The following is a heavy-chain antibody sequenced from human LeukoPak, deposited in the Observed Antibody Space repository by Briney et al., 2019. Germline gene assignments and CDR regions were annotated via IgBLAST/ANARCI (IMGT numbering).Heavy chain of an antibody. CDR1: GDSITSGGYY. Sequence: SETLSLTCTVSGDSITSGGYYCSWIRQRPGKGLEWIGYIYKTGSTYYNPSLKSRVTMSVDTSRNQFSLKLNSVTAADTAVYYCARDVLRWGQGTLVTVSS. CDR2: IYKTGST. J-gene: IGHJ4*02. V-gene: IGHV4-31*03. CDR3: ARDVLR.